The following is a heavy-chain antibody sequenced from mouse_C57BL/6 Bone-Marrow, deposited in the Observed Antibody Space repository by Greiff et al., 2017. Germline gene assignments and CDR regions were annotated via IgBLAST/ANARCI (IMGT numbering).Heavy chain of an antibody. J-gene: IGHJ2*01. CDR1: GYTFTSYW. D-gene: IGHD1-1*01. Sequence: VQLQQPGAELVKPGASVKLSCKASGYTFTSYWMHWVKQRPGRGLEWIGRIDPNSGGTKYNEKFKSKATLTVDNPSSTAYMQLSSLTSEDSAVYYCARWNPITTVVATDYWGQGTTLTVSS. CDR2: IDPNSGGT. V-gene: IGHV1-72*01. CDR3: ARWNPITTVVATDY.